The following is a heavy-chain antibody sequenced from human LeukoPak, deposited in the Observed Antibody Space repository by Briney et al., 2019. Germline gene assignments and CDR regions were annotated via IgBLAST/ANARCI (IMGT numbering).Heavy chain of an antibody. CDR1: GYTFTRYG. V-gene: IGHV1-18*01. J-gene: IGHJ6*03. Sequence: ASVKVSCKASGYTFTRYGIRWLRQAPGQGLDWMGWISPYNGNTNYAQKLQGRVTMITDTSTRTAYMELRSLRSDDTAVYYCARGGWYYYYYYMDVWGKGTTVTVSS. CDR2: ISPYNGNT. D-gene: IGHD6-19*01. CDR3: ARGGWYYYYYYMDV.